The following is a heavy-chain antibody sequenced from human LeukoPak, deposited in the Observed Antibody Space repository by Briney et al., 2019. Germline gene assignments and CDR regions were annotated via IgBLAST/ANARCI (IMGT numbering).Heavy chain of an antibody. CDR1: GFTFSSYA. CDR2: ISGSGGGT. Sequence: PGGSLRLSCAASGFTFSSYAMSWVRQAPGKGLEWVSAISGSGGGTYYADSVKGRFTTSRDNFKNTLYLQMNSLRAEDTAVYYCAKEVAELGVGAFDIWGQGTMVTVSS. J-gene: IGHJ3*02. D-gene: IGHD2-15*01. CDR3: AKEVAELGVGAFDI. V-gene: IGHV3-23*01.